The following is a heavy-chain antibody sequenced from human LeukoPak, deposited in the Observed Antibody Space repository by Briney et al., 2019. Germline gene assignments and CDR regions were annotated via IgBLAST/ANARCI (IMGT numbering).Heavy chain of an antibody. CDR1: GFTFSRYW. D-gene: IGHD3-3*01. CDR2: VSGDGTTT. J-gene: IGHJ4*02. V-gene: IGHV3-74*01. CDR3: AADGDWRGYSRPDY. Sequence: GGSLRLSCAASGFTFSRYWMHWVRQAPGKGLVWVSRVSGDGTTTTYADSVKGRFTISRDNAKNTLYLQMNSLKAEDTAAYYCAADGDWRGYSRPDYWGQGTLVTVSS.